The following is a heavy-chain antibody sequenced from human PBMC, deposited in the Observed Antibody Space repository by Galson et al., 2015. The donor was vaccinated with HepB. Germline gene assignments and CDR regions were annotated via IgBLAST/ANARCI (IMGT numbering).Heavy chain of an antibody. CDR2: MNPNSGNT. D-gene: IGHD6-6*01. CDR1: GYTFTSYD. J-gene: IGHJ6*03. V-gene: IGHV1-8*01. CDR3: ARVEYSSSSWVLFYYYYMDV. Sequence: SVKVSCKASGYTFTSYDINWVRQATGQGLEWMGWMNPNSGNTGYAQKFQGRVTMTRNTSISTAYMELSSLRSEDTAVYYCARVEYSSSSWVLFYYYYMDVWGKGATVTVSS.